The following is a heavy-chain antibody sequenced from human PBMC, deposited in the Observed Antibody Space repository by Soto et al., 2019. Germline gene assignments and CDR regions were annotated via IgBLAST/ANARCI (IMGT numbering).Heavy chain of an antibody. CDR1: GFTVSSKY. J-gene: IGHJ4*02. CDR3: VKTTGWPGFDF. V-gene: IGHV3-53*01. Sequence: EVQLVESGGGLIQPGGSLRLSCAASGFTVSSKYMTWVRQAPGKGLEWVSVIYGGGTTYYADSVKGRFTISRDNSKNTLYLQMNSLRDEDTAVYYCVKTTGWPGFDFWGQGTLVTVSS. D-gene: IGHD6-19*01. CDR2: IYGGGTT.